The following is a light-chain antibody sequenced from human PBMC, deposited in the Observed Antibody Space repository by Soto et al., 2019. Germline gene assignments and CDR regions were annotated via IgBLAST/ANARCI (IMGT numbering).Light chain of an antibody. J-gene: IGLJ1*01. V-gene: IGLV2-14*03. Sequence: QSVLAQPASVSGAAGQAIAISCTGTSSDVGSYNSVSWYQQYPGKAPTLMIHDVSDRPSGVSNRFSGSKSGNTASLTTSGLQAEDEADYYCSSFTSSSSYVFGSGTKVTVL. CDR3: SSFTSSSSYV. CDR2: DVS. CDR1: SSDVGSYNS.